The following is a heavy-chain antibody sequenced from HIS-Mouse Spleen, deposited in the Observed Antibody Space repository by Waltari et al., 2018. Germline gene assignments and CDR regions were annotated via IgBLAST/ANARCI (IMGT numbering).Heavy chain of an antibody. CDR3: ARGSIAVAANDAFDI. V-gene: IGHV3-53*02. CDR2: IYSGGST. D-gene: IGHD6-19*01. J-gene: IGHJ3*02. CDR1: GFPVSSNY. Sequence: EVQLVETGGGLIQPGGSLRLSCAASGFPVSSNYMSWVRQAPGKGLEWVSVIYSGGSTYYADSVKGRFTISRDNSKNTLYLQMNSLRAEDTAVYYCARGSIAVAANDAFDIWGQGTMVTVSS.